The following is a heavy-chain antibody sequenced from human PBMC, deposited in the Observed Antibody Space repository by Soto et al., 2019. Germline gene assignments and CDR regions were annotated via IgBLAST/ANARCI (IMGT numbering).Heavy chain of an antibody. CDR3: ARWGTTGGLDV. D-gene: IGHD3-16*01. CDR1: GFTFRSYV. Sequence: QVQLVESGGGVVQPGTSLRLSCVGSGFTFRSYVIHWVRQAPGKGLEWVALTSYDGINKYYDDSVKGRFTISRDNSRNTVYLQMDSLRLEDTALYYCARWGTTGGLDVWGKGTLVSVSS. V-gene: IGHV3-30*19. CDR2: TSYDGINK. J-gene: IGHJ4*02.